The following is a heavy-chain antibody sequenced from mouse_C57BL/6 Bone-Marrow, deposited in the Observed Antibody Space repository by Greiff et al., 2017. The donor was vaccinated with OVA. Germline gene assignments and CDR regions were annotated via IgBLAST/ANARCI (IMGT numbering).Heavy chain of an antibody. D-gene: IGHD2-2*01. CDR3: ARWDYGYVWYFDV. J-gene: IGHJ1*03. CDR1: GYTFTSYW. Sequence: VQLQQPGAELVKPGASVKLSCKASGYTFTSYWMHWVKQRPGQGLEWIGMIHPNSGSTNYNEKFKSKATLTVDKSSSTAYMQLSSLTSEDSAVYYCARWDYGYVWYFDVWGTGTTVTVSS. CDR2: IHPNSGST. V-gene: IGHV1-64*01.